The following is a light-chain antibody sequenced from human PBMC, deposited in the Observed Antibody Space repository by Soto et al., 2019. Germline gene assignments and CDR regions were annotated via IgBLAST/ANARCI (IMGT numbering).Light chain of an antibody. CDR2: EVT. CDR3: ATWDDDLYTPI. V-gene: IGLV2-8*01. J-gene: IGLJ2*01. Sequence: QSALTQPPSASGSPGQSVTISCTGTSSDVGGYDYVSWYQQHPGKAPKLMIYEVTKRPSGVPDRFSGSKSGNTASLTVSGLQAEDEADYYCATWDDDLYTPIIGGGTQLTVL. CDR1: SSDVGGYDY.